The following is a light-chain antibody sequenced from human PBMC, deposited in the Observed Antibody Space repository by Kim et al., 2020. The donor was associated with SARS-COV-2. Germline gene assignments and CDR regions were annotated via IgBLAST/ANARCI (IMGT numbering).Light chain of an antibody. J-gene: IGKJ4*01. CDR2: AAS. V-gene: IGKV1-6*01. CDR1: QGIRND. CDR3: LQDYNYPLT. Sequence: AIQMTQSPSSLSASVGDRVTITCRASQGIRNDLGWYQQRPGKGPKLLIYAASTLQSGVPSRFSGSGSGTDFTLTISSLQPEDFATYYCLQDYNYPLTFGGGTKLEIK.